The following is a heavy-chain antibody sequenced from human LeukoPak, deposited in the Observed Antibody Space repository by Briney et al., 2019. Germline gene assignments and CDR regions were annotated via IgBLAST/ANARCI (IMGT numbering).Heavy chain of an antibody. D-gene: IGHD3-9*01. V-gene: IGHV4-61*02. CDR2: IYTSGST. Sequence: SQTLSLTCTVSGGSISGGSYYWSWIRQPAGKGLEWIGRIYTSGSTNYNPSLKSRVTISVDTSKNQFSLKLSSVTAADTAVYYCARDRQRDLLRYFDWLYGTVNYFDYWGQGTLVTVSS. J-gene: IGHJ4*02. CDR3: ARDRQRDLLRYFDWLYGTVNYFDY. CDR1: GGSISGGSYY.